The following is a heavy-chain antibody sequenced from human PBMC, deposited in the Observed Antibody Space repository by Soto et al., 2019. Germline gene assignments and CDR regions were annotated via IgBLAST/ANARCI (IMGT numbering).Heavy chain of an antibody. CDR1: GFTFSSYA. Sequence: PGGSLRLSCAASGFTFSSYAMHWVRQAPGKGLEWVAVISYDGSNKYYADSVKGRFTISRDNSKNTLYLQMNSLRAEDTAVYYCARVGAYDFWSGYYFGAQDYYYYGMDVWGQGTTVTVSS. CDR2: ISYDGSNK. CDR3: ARVGAYDFWSGYYFGAQDYYYYGMDV. V-gene: IGHV3-30-3*01. D-gene: IGHD3-3*01. J-gene: IGHJ6*02.